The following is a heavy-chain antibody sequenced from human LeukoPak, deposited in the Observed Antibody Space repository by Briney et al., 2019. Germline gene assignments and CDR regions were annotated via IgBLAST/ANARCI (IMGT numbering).Heavy chain of an antibody. J-gene: IGHJ4*02. D-gene: IGHD3-16*01. CDR2: IYYSGST. CDR3: ARDDDYVWGSYTY. CDR1: GGSISSYY. V-gene: IGHV4-59*01. Sequence: PSETLSLTCTVSGGSISSYYWSWIRQPPGKGLEWIGYIYYSGSTNYNPSLKSRVTISVDTSKNQFSLKLSSVTAADTAVYYCARDDDYVWGSYTYWGQGTLVTVSS.